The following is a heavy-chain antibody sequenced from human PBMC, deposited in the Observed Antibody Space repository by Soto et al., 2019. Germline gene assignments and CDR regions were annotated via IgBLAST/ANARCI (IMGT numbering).Heavy chain of an antibody. D-gene: IGHD2-21*02. CDR3: ASALTVTASYNWFDP. CDR2: INYSGTT. CDR1: GDSISSDVYY. Sequence: SETLSLTCTVSGDSISSDVYYWGWIRQPPGKGLEWIGSINYSGTTYYNPSLKSRLTISVDTSKNHFSLKPRSVTAADAAVYYCASALTVTASYNWFDPWGQGTPVTVSS. J-gene: IGHJ5*02. V-gene: IGHV4-39*02.